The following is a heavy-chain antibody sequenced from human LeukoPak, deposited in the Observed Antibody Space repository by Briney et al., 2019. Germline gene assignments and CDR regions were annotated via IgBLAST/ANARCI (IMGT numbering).Heavy chain of an antibody. Sequence: PGGSLRLSCAASGFTFSAYWMHWARHAPGRGLVWVSRINSDGSPTAYADSVKGRFTISRDNAKNTLYLQMNSLRAEDSAVYYCARGGIYSYDGFDIWGQGTMVTVSS. CDR1: GFTFSAYW. V-gene: IGHV3-74*01. CDR2: INSDGSPT. J-gene: IGHJ3*02. CDR3: ARGGIYSYDGFDI. D-gene: IGHD1-26*01.